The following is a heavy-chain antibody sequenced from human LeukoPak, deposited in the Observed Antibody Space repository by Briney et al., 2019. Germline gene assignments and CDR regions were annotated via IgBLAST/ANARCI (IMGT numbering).Heavy chain of an antibody. CDR1: GGSISSSSYY. Sequence: PSETLSLTCTVSGGSISSSSYYWGWIRQPPGKGLEWTGSIYYSGSTYYNPSLKSRVTISVDTSKNQFSLKLSSVTAADTAVYYCARPVGGGEAFDIWGQGTMVTVSS. CDR3: ARPVGGGEAFDI. CDR2: IYYSGST. D-gene: IGHD1-26*01. V-gene: IGHV4-39*01. J-gene: IGHJ3*02.